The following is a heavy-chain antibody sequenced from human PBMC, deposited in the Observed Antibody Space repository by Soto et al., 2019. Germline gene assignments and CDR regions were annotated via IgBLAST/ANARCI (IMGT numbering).Heavy chain of an antibody. CDR3: ARRYGWLYFDS. Sequence: QLQLQESGPGLVKPWETLSLTCTVSGDSISSSNYFWGWIRQPPGKGLEWIGTIFYSGSTYYNPSLKIRVSISVDTSTNQFSLKLTSVTAAATPLYYCARRYGWLYFDSWSQGSLVTVSS. D-gene: IGHD6-19*01. J-gene: IGHJ4*02. CDR2: IFYSGST. V-gene: IGHV4-39*01. CDR1: GDSISSSNYF.